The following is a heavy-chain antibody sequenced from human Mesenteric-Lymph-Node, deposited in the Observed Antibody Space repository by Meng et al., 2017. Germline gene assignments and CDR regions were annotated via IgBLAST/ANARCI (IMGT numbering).Heavy chain of an antibody. CDR2: IDWDDDK. J-gene: IGHJ4*02. CDR3: ARIRPYYDSSGYYYFDY. V-gene: IGHV2-70*04. CDR1: GFSLSTSGMR. D-gene: IGHD3-22*01. Sequence: SGPTLVKPTQTLTLTCTFSGFSLSTSGMRVSWIRQPPGKALEWLARIDWDDDKFYSTSLQTRLTISKDTSKNQVVLTMTNMDPVDTATYYCARIRPYYDSSGYYYFDYWGQGTLVTVSS.